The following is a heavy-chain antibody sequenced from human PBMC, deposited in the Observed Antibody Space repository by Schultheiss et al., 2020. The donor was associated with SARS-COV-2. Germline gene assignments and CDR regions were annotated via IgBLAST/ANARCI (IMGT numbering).Heavy chain of an antibody. J-gene: IGHJ4*02. CDR3: ARKAGYGTFDY. V-gene: IGHV4-61*01. CDR2: IYYSGST. CDR1: GGSVSSGSYY. Sequence: SETLSLTCTVSGGSVSSGSYYWSWIRQPPGKGLEWIGYIYYSGSTNYNPSLKSRVTISVDTSKNQFSLKLSSVTAADTAVYYCARKAGYGTFDYWGQGTLVTFSS. D-gene: IGHD5-18*01.